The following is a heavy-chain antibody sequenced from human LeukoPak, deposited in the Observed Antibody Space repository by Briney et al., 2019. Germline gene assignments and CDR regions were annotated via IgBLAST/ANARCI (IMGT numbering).Heavy chain of an antibody. Sequence: PGGSLRLSCEVSGLTFSNFGFHWVRQAPGKGLEWVAVISYDGSKRYFADSVKGRYIISRDNSMNTLYLQMNSLRAEDTDVYYCVNEYNSGRTRVGFDSWGQGTLVTVSS. V-gene: IGHV3-30*18. CDR3: VNEYNSGRTRVGFDS. J-gene: IGHJ4*02. CDR2: ISYDGSKR. D-gene: IGHD6-19*01. CDR1: GLTFSNFG.